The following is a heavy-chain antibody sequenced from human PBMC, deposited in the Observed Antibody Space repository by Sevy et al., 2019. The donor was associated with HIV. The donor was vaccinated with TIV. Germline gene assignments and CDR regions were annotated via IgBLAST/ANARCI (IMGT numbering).Heavy chain of an antibody. V-gene: IGHV3-11*01. CDR3: ARVRKTYGSYYFDY. Sequence: GGSLRLSCTASEFTFSDYYISWIRQAPGKGLEWVTYISSRGSTIYYADSVKGRFTISRDNAKNSLYLQMNSLRAEDTAVYYCARVRKTYGSYYFDYWGQGTLVTVSS. D-gene: IGHD3-10*01. CDR1: EFTFSDYY. CDR2: ISSRGSTI. J-gene: IGHJ4*02.